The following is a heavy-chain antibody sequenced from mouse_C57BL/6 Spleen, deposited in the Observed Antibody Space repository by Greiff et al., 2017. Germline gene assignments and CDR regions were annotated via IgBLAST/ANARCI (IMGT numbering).Heavy chain of an antibody. Sequence: QVQLQQPGAELVRPGSSVKLSCKASGYTFTSYWMDWVKQRPGQGLEWIGNIYPSDSETHYNQKFKDKATLTVDKSSSTAYMQLSSLTSEDSAVYYCAREGLTGTEGAYWGQGTLVTVSA. D-gene: IGHD4-1*01. CDR2: IYPSDSET. V-gene: IGHV1-61*01. CDR1: GYTFTSYW. CDR3: AREGLTGTEGAY. J-gene: IGHJ3*01.